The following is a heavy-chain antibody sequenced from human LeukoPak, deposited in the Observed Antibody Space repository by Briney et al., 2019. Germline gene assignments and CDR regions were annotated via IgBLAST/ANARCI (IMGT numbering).Heavy chain of an antibody. D-gene: IGHD2-2*01. Sequence: GGSLRLSCAASGFTFSSYGMHWVRQAPGKGLEWVAVISYDGSNKYYADSVKGRFTISRDNSKNTLYLQMNSLRAEDTAVYYCAKDHGAAVVVPAAIYGIDVWGQGTTVTVSS. CDR2: ISYDGSNK. CDR3: AKDHGAAVVVPAAIYGIDV. J-gene: IGHJ6*02. V-gene: IGHV3-30*18. CDR1: GFTFSSYG.